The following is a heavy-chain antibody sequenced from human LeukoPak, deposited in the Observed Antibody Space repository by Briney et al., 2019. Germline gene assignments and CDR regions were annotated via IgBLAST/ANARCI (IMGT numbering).Heavy chain of an antibody. CDR3: ARDLVGVGATSRSYYFDY. D-gene: IGHD1-26*01. CDR1: GFTSDDYG. Sequence: PGGSLRLSCAASGFTSDDYGMSWVRQAPGKGLEWVSGINWNGGSTGYADSVKGRFTISRDNAKNSLYLQMNSMRAEDTALYYCARDLVGVGATSRSYYFDYWGQGTLVTVSS. V-gene: IGHV3-20*04. CDR2: INWNGGST. J-gene: IGHJ4*02.